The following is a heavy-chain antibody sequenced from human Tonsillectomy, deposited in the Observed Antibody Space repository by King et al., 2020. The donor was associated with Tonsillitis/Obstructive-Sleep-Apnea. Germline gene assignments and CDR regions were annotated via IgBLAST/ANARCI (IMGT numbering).Heavy chain of an antibody. V-gene: IGHV3-20*04. CDR2: LNWNGGST. CDR1: GFTFDDYG. Sequence: VQLVESGGGVVRPGGSLRLSCAASGFTFDDYGMSWVRQAPGKGLEWVSGLNWNGGSTGYAVSVKGRFTISRDNANNSLYLQMNSLRSEDTALYYCSRCRPWLRSYTFDYWGQGTLVTVSS. CDR3: SRCRPWLRSYTFDY. J-gene: IGHJ4*02. D-gene: IGHD5-12*01.